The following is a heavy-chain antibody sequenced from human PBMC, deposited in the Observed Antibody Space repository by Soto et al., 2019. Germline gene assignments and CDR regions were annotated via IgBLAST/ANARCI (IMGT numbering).Heavy chain of an antibody. V-gene: IGHV1-18*01. Sequence: QVQLVQSGAEVNKPGASVKVSCKASGYTFTSYGISWVRQAPGQGLEWMGWISIYNGNTNYAQKLQGRVTMTTDTSTSTAYMELRSLRSDDTAVYYWARDVRSHDYGHYYYGMDVWGQGTTVTVSS. J-gene: IGHJ6*02. CDR2: ISIYNGNT. CDR1: GYTFTSYG. CDR3: ARDVRSHDYGHYYYGMDV. D-gene: IGHD4-17*01.